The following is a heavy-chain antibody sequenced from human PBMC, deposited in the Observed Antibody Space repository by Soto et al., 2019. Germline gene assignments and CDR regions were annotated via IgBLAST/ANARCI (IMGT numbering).Heavy chain of an antibody. CDR2: IYYSGST. J-gene: IGHJ6*04. Sequence: TCTVSGGSISSGGYYWSWIRQHPGKGLEWIGYIYYSGSTYYSPSLKSRVTISVDTSKNQFSLKLSSVTAADTAVYYCARDGVGYCSSTSCPGDYYYYGMDVWGKGTTVTVS. V-gene: IGHV4-31*03. CDR3: ARDGVGYCSSTSCPGDYYYYGMDV. D-gene: IGHD2-2*01. CDR1: GGSISSGGYY.